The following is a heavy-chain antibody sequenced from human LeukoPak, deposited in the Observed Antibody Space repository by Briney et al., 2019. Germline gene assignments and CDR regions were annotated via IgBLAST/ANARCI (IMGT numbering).Heavy chain of an antibody. CDR3: AKGGRPYYYDSSGLGDAFDI. V-gene: IGHV3-23*01. D-gene: IGHD3-22*01. CDR2: ISGSGGST. CDR1: GFTFSSYA. Sequence: GGSLRLSCAASGFTFSSYAMSWVRQAPGKGLEWVSAISGSGGSTYYADSVKGRFTISRDNSKNTLYLQMNSLRAEDTAVYYCAKGGRPYYYDSSGLGDAFDIWGQGTMVTVSS. J-gene: IGHJ3*02.